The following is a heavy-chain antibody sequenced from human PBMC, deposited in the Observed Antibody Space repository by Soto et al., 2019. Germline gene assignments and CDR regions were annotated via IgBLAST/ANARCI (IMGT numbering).Heavy chain of an antibody. CDR1: GGTFSSYT. V-gene: IGHV1-69*13. CDR2: IIPIFDTA. J-gene: IGHJ6*02. CDR3: AGHSSGVPGYYYGMDV. D-gene: IGHD3-22*01. Sequence: SVKVSCKASGGTFSSYTISWVRQAPGQGLEWMGGIIPIFDTADYAQKFQGRVTITADESTNTAYMELSSLRSEDTAVYYCAGHSSGVPGYYYGMDVWGRGTTVTVSS.